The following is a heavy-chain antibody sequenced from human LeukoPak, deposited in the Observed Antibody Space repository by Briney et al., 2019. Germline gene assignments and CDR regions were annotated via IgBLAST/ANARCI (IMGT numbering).Heavy chain of an antibody. V-gene: IGHV4-59*01. D-gene: IGHD6-19*01. J-gene: IGHJ6*02. Sequence: SETLSLTCTVSGGSISSYYWSWIRQPPGKGLEWIGYIHYSGSTNYNPSLKSRVTISVDTSKNQFSLKLSSVTAADTAVYYCVQMGAGSSGWYGMDVWGQGTTVTVSS. CDR2: IHYSGST. CDR1: GGSISSYY. CDR3: VQMGAGSSGWYGMDV.